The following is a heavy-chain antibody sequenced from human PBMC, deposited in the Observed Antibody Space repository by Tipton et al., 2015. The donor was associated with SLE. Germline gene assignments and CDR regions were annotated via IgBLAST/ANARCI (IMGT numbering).Heavy chain of an antibody. CDR3: ARGFGRAVGHSGFDY. CDR1: GGSFSGYY. V-gene: IGHV4-34*01. CDR2: INHSGST. Sequence: TLSLTCAVYGGSFSGYYWSWIRQPPGKGLEWIGEINHSGSTNYNPSLKSRVTISVDTSKNQFSLKLSSVTAADTAVYYCARGFGRAVGHSGFDYWGQGTLVTVSS. J-gene: IGHJ4*02. D-gene: IGHD6-19*01.